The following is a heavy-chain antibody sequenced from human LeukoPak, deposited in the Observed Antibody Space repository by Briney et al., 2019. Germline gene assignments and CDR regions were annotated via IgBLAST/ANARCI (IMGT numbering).Heavy chain of an antibody. Sequence: PGGSLRLSCTASGFTFSSYEMHWVRQAPGRGLEWVSYISTSGSVIYYAESVKGRFTISRDNAKNSVNLQMNSLRAEDTAVYYCARAWYSEYFQYWGQGTLVTVSS. CDR2: ISTSGSVI. V-gene: IGHV3-48*03. J-gene: IGHJ1*01. CDR3: ARAWYSEYFQY. CDR1: GFTFSSYE. D-gene: IGHD6-13*01.